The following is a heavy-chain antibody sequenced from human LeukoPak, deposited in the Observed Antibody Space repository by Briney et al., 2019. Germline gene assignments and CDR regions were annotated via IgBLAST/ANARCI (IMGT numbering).Heavy chain of an antibody. CDR2: IIPILGIA. CDR3: ARSGGSIAPDY. D-gene: IGHD3-10*01. J-gene: IGHJ4*02. V-gene: IGHV1-69*04. Sequence: GASVKVSCKASGDTFSSYAISWVRQAPGQGLEWMGRIIPILGIANYAQKFQGRVTITADKSTSTAYMELSSLRSEDTAVYYCARSGGSIAPDYWGQGTLVTVSS. CDR1: GDTFSSYA.